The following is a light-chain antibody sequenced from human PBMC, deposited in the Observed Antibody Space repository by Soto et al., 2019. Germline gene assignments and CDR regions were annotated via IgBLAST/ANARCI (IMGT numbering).Light chain of an antibody. CDR1: SSNIGSNT. J-gene: IGLJ7*01. Sequence: QSVLTQPPSASGTPGQRVTISCSGSSSNIGSNTVNWYQQLPGTAPKLLIYSNNQRPSGVPDRFSCYKSGTSASLAISGLQSEDEDDYYCAAWDDSLNGPVFGGGTQLTVL. V-gene: IGLV1-44*01. CDR3: AAWDDSLNGPV. CDR2: SNN.